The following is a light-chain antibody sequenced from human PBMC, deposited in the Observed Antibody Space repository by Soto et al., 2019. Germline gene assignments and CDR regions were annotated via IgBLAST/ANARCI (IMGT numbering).Light chain of an antibody. CDR2: KAS. J-gene: IGKJ1*01. CDR3: HHHDSHSDP. Sequence: THSAATLSGSVGDIVTITFRASQTISSWLAWYQQKPLKSPNLLIYKASTLKSGVPSRFSGSGSGTEFTITISSLPPDDLATYYCHHHDSHSDPFGQRTK. CDR1: QTISSW. V-gene: IGKV1-5*03.